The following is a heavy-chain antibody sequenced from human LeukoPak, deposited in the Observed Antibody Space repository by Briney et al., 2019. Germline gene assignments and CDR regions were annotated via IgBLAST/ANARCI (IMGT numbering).Heavy chain of an antibody. CDR2: IIPILGIA. CDR1: GGTFSSYA. Sequence: GASVKVSCKASGGTFSSYAISWVRQAPGQGLEWMGRIIPILGIANYAQKFQGRVTIIADKSTSTAYMELSSLRSEDTAVYYCARGGYYGSGSYSYWGQGTLVTVSS. D-gene: IGHD3-10*01. J-gene: IGHJ4*02. V-gene: IGHV1-69*04. CDR3: ARGGYYGSGSYSY.